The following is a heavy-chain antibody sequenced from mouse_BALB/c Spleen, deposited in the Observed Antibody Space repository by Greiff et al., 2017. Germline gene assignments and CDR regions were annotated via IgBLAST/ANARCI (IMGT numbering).Heavy chain of an antibody. D-gene: IGHD2-4*01. J-gene: IGHJ2*01. CDR2: IRLKSNNYAT. CDR3: TRGIFDYDDDY. CDR1: GFTFSNYW. V-gene: IGHV6-6*02. Sequence: EVMLVESGGGLVQPGGSMKLSCVASGFTFSNYWMNWVRQSPEKGLEWVAEIRLKSNNYATHYAESVKGRFTISRDDSKSSVYLQMNNLRAEDTGIYYCTRGIFDYDDDYWGQGTTLTVSS.